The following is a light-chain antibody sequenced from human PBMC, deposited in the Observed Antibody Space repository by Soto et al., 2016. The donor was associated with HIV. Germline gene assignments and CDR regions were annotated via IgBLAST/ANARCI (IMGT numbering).Light chain of an antibody. Sequence: DIQMTQSPSSLSLSIGDRVSITCRASQSISTYLHWYQQKPGRAPKLLIYDASSLQSGVPSRFSGRGSGTDFTLTISSLQPEDFATYYCQQYNSYPLTFGGGTKVEIK. CDR2: DAS. V-gene: IGKV1-39*01. J-gene: IGKJ4*01. CDR3: QQYNSYPLT. CDR1: QSISTY.